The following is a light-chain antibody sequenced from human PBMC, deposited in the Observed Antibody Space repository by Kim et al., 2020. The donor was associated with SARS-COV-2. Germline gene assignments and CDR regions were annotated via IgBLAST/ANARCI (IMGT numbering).Light chain of an antibody. J-gene: IGKJ1*01. CDR2: AAS. Sequence: ASTGERVTIPCRASQSISSYLAWYQKKPGKAPKRLIYAASTLQSGVPSRFSGSGSGTDFTLTICSLQSEDFATYYCQQYYSYPLTFGQGTKVDIK. V-gene: IGKV1-8*01. CDR1: QSISSY. CDR3: QQYYSYPLT.